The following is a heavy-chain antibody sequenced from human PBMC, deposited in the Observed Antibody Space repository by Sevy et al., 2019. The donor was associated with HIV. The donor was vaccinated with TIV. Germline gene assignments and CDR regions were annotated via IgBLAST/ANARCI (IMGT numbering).Heavy chain of an antibody. Sequence: GGSLRLSCAASGFTFSKYSMSWVRQPPGKGLEWVSTLSFGCGEINYADSVKGRFTISRDNSKNTLYLQMSSLRADDTAIYFCAREGCTKPHDYWGQGTLVTVSS. V-gene: IGHV3-23*01. CDR2: LSFGCGEI. D-gene: IGHD2-8*01. CDR1: GFTFSKYS. J-gene: IGHJ4*02. CDR3: AREGCTKPHDY.